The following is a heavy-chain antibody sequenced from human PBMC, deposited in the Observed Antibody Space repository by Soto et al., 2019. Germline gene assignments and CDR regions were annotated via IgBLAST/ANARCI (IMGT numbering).Heavy chain of an antibody. J-gene: IGHJ6*02. D-gene: IGHD6-19*01. CDR2: ISSSSSYI. V-gene: IGHV3-21*01. Sequence: GGSLRLSCAASGFTFSSYSMNWVRQAPGKGLEWVSSISSSSSYIYYADSVKGRFTISRDNAKNSLYLQMNSLRAEDTAVYYCARDNRIAVALPYYYYYGVDVWGQGTTVTVSS. CDR1: GFTFSSYS. CDR3: ARDNRIAVALPYYYYYGVDV.